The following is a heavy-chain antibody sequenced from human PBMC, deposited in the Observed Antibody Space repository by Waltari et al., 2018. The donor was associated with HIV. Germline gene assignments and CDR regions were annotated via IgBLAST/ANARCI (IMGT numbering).Heavy chain of an antibody. J-gene: IGHJ6*02. CDR2: INPNSGGT. Sequence: VQLVQSGAEVKKPGASVKVSCKAYGYTFTDYNMHWVRQAPGQGLEWMGWINPNSGGTNYAQKFQGRVTMTRDTSISTAYMELSRLRSDDTAVYYCARDRHSNSRILGYYYGMDVWGQGTTVTVSS. V-gene: IGHV1-2*02. CDR1: GYTFTDYN. D-gene: IGHD6-6*01. CDR3: ARDRHSNSRILGYYYGMDV.